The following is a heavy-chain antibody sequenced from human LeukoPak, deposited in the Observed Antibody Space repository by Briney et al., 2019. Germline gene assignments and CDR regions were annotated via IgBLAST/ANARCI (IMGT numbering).Heavy chain of an antibody. CDR3: AKDVGKWESLHFFDY. V-gene: IGHV3-23*01. J-gene: IGHJ4*02. CDR1: GFTFSTNA. Sequence: GGSLRLSCLTSGFTFSTNAMSWVRQAPGKGLEWISGISGSGASTYYADSVTGRFTISRDNSRSTLYLQMNGLRGDDTAVYYCAKDVGKWESLHFFDYWGQGTLVTVSS. CDR2: ISGSGAST. D-gene: IGHD1-26*01.